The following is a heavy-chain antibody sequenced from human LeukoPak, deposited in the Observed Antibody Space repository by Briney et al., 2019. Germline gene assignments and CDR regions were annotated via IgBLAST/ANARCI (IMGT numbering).Heavy chain of an antibody. CDR3: ARSSGSYSVDAFDI. J-gene: IGHJ3*02. CDR1: GYTFTSYG. CDR2: ICAYNGNT. D-gene: IGHD1-26*01. Sequence: ASVKVSCKASGYTFTSYGISWVRQAPGQGLEWMGWICAYNGNTDYAQKLQGRVTMTTDTSTSTAYMELRSLRSDDTAVYYCARSSGSYSVDAFDIWGQGTMVTVSS. V-gene: IGHV1-18*01.